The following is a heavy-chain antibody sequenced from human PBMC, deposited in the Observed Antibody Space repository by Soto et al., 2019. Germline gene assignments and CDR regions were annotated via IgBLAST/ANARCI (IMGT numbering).Heavy chain of an antibody. CDR1: GGTFSSYA. CDR3: AADHPYYYDSSGSNFRGYYFDY. D-gene: IGHD3-22*01. V-gene: IGHV1-69*13. Sequence: ASVKVSCKASGGTFSSYAISWVRQAPGQGLEWMGGIIPIFGTANYAQKFQGRVTITADESTSTAYMELSSLRSEDTAVYYCAADHPYYYDSSGSNFRGYYFDYWGQGTLVTVSS. CDR2: IIPIFGTA. J-gene: IGHJ4*02.